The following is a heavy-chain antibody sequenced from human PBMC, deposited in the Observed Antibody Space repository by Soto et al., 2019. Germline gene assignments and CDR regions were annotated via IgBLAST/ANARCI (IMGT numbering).Heavy chain of an antibody. CDR2: IIPIFGTA. D-gene: IGHD3-9*01. Sequence: ASVKVSCKASGGTFSSYAISWVRQAPGQGLEWMGGIIPIFGTANYAQKFQGRVTITADESTSTAYMELSSLRSEDTAVYYCARSGAYYDILTGYYIPNGYYYYGMDVWGQGTTVTVSS. CDR3: ARSGAYYDILTGYYIPNGYYYYGMDV. V-gene: IGHV1-69*13. J-gene: IGHJ6*02. CDR1: GGTFSSYA.